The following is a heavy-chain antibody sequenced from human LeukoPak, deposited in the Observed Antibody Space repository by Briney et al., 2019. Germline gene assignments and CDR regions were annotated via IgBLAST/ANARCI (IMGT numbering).Heavy chain of an antibody. CDR3: ARGVVGATFDY. J-gene: IGHJ4*02. CDR1: GGSISSYY. CDR2: IYYSGST. D-gene: IGHD1-26*01. V-gene: IGHV4-59*01. Sequence: PSETLSLTCTVSGGSISSYYWSWIRQPPGKGLEWIGYIYYSGSTNYNSSLKSRVTISVDASKNQFSLKLSSVTAADTAMYYCARGVVGATFDYWGQGTLVTVSS.